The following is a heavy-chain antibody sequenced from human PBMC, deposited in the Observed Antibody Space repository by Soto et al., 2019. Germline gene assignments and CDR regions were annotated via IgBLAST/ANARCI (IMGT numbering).Heavy chain of an antibody. CDR2: INPNSGGT. V-gene: IGHV1-2*04. J-gene: IGHJ6*02. Sequence: GASVKVSCKASGYTFTGYYMHWVRQAPGQGLEWMGWINPNSGGTNYAQKFQGWVTMTRDTSISTAYMELSRLRSDDTAVYYCARGGSYSRGYYGMDVWGQGTTVTVSS. CDR3: ARGGSYSRGYYGMDV. CDR1: GYTFTGYY. D-gene: IGHD1-26*01.